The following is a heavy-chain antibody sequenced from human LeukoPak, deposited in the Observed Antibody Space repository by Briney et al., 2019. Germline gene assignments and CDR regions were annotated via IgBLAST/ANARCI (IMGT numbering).Heavy chain of an antibody. CDR1: GFTFSSYG. V-gene: IGHV3-23*01. CDR3: ASSDYFGFGEYFQH. D-gene: IGHD2/OR15-2a*01. J-gene: IGHJ1*01. CDR2: ISGSGDST. Sequence: PGGSLRLSCAASGFTFSSYGMSWVRQAPGKGLEWVSGISGSGDSTYYADSVKGRFTISRDNAKNSLYLQMNSLRAEDTAVYYCASSDYFGFGEYFQHWGQGTLVTVSS.